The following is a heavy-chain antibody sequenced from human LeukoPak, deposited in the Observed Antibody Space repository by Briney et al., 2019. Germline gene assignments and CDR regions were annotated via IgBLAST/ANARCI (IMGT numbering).Heavy chain of an antibody. CDR2: IFYSGHT. D-gene: IGHD2-15*01. Sequence: SETLSLTCAGSGASITRHYWSWIRQPPGKGLEWIGYIFYSGHTNYNPSLRSRVTISVDTSKTQFSLRLSSVTAADTAVYYCARDTDRRSSPGSWFDPWGQGTLVTVSS. CDR3: ARDTDRRSSPGSWFDP. J-gene: IGHJ5*02. CDR1: GASITRHY. V-gene: IGHV4-59*11.